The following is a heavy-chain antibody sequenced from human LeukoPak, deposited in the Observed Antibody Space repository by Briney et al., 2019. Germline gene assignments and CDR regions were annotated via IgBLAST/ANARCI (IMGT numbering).Heavy chain of an antibody. J-gene: IGHJ4*02. Sequence: GGSLRLSCAASGLTFSSYSMSWDRQAPGEGLEWVSSISSSSSYILYADSVKGRFTISRDNARNSLYLQMNRLRVEDTAVYYCARDRDPYCSGGSCTIFDYWGQGTLVTVSS. V-gene: IGHV3-21*01. D-gene: IGHD2-15*01. CDR2: ISSSSSYI. CDR3: ARDRDPYCSGGSCTIFDY. CDR1: GLTFSSYS.